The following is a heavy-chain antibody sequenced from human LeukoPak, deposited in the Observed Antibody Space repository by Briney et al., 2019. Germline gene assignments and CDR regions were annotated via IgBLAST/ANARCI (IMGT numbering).Heavy chain of an antibody. CDR1: GSTFKNYA. V-gene: IGHV3-23*01. CDR2: ISENGANP. Sequence: GGSLRLSCAASGSTFKNYAMNWVRQAPGKGLEWVSSISENGANPHYADSVKGRFTIFRDDSHNTLYLQMNSLKAEDTAVYFCAKQYVDCWGQGTLDTVSS. CDR3: AKQYVDC. J-gene: IGHJ4*02.